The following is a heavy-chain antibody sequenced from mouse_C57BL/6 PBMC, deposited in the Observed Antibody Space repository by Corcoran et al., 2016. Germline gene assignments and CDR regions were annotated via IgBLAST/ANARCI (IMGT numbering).Heavy chain of an antibody. D-gene: IGHD6-1*01. V-gene: IGHV1-26*01. CDR1: GYTFTDYY. Sequence: EVQLQQSGPELVKPGASVKISCKASGYTFTDYYMNWVKQSPGKSLEWIGDINPNNGGTSYNQKFMGKATLTVDKSSSTAYMELRSLTSEDSAVYYCARSALYWGQGTTLTVSS. CDR2: INPNNGGT. CDR3: ARSALY. J-gene: IGHJ2*01.